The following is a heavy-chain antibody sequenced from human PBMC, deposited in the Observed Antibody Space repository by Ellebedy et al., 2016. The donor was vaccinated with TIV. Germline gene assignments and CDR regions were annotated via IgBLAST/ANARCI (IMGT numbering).Heavy chain of an antibody. CDR2: ISGNGDTT. CDR3: ARGSGDLPFDY. J-gene: IGHJ4*02. D-gene: IGHD4-17*01. Sequence: PGGSLRLSCAASGITFKNYAMTWVRLAPGKGLDWVSTISGNGDTTYYADSVQGRFTTSRDNSMNTVYLQMNSLRAEDTAVYYCARGSGDLPFDYWGQGTLVTVSS. V-gene: IGHV3-23*01. CDR1: GITFKNYA.